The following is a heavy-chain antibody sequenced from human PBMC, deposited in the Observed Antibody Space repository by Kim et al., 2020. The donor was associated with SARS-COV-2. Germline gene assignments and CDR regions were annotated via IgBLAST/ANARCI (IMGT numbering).Heavy chain of an antibody. CDR2: ISSSSSTI. J-gene: IGHJ4*02. V-gene: IGHV3-48*04. D-gene: IGHD3-22*01. CDR3: ARDRPYYYDSSGYPYYFDY. CDR1: GFTFSSYS. Sequence: GGSLRLSCAASGFTFSSYSMNWVRQAPGKGLEWVSYISSSSSTIYYADSVKGRFTISRDNAKNSLYLQMNSLRAEDTAVYYCARDRPYYYDSSGYPYYFDYWGQGTLVTVSS.